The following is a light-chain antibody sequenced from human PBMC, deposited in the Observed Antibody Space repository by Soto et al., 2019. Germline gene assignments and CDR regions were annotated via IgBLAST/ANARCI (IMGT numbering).Light chain of an antibody. CDR2: KAS. V-gene: IGKV1-5*03. CDR3: QQYSSHST. CDR1: QTISSW. J-gene: IGKJ1*01. Sequence: DIQMTQSPSTLSGSVGDRVTITCRASQTISSWLAWYQQKPGKAPKLLIYKASSLEGGVPSRFTGSGSGTEFTLTISSLQPDDFATYYCQQYSSHSTFGQGTKVDI.